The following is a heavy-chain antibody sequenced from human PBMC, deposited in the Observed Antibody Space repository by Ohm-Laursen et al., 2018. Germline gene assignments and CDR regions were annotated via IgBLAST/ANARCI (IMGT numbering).Heavy chain of an antibody. CDR3: TTDHYS. Sequence: SLRLSCTASGISFANEWMSWARQAPGKGLEWVGHIKSKIHGGTADYAAPVKGRFTISRDDSKDTVYLQMSSLKIEDTAVYYCTTDHYSWGQGTLVTVSS. CDR2: IKSKIHGGTA. J-gene: IGHJ4*02. CDR1: GISFANEW. V-gene: IGHV3-15*01.